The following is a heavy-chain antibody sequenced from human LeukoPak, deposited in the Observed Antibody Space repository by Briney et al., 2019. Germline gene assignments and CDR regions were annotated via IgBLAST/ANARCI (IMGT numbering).Heavy chain of an antibody. J-gene: IGHJ6*02. Sequence: SVKVSCKAAGGTFSSYAISWVRQAPGQGLEWMGGIIPIFGTANYAQKFQGRVTITADESTSTAYMELSSLRSEDTAVYYCARVRSYSPLHYGMDVWGQGTTVTVSS. CDR2: IIPIFGTA. V-gene: IGHV1-69*13. CDR1: GGTFSSYA. CDR3: ARVRSYSPLHYGMDV. D-gene: IGHD1-26*01.